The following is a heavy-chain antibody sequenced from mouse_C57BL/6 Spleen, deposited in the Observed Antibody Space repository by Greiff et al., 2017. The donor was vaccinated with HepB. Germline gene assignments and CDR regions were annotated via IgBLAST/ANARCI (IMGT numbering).Heavy chain of an antibody. J-gene: IGHJ1*03. CDR1: GYTFTSYW. Sequence: QVQLQQSGAELVKPGASVKMSCKASGYTFTSYWITWVKQRPGQGLEWIGDIYPGSGSTNYNEKFKSKATLTVDTSSSTAYMQLSSLTSEDSAVYYCARDGYGNWYFDVWGTGTTVTVSS. V-gene: IGHV1-55*01. CDR2: IYPGSGST. CDR3: ARDGYGNWYFDV. D-gene: IGHD2-1*01.